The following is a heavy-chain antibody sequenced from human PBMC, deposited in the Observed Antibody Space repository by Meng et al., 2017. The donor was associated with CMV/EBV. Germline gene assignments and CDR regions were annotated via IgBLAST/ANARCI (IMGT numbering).Heavy chain of an antibody. J-gene: IGHJ6*02. D-gene: IGHD3-3*01. V-gene: IGHV3-7*01. CDR3: ARGESSWSGCYLYYGMDV. Sequence: GESLKISCAASGFTFSSYWMSWVRQAPGKGLEWVANIKQDGSEKYYVDSVKGRFTISRDNAKNSLYLQMNSLRAEDTAVYYCARGESSWSGCYLYYGMDVWGQGTTVTVSS. CDR1: GFTFSSYW. CDR2: IKQDGSEK.